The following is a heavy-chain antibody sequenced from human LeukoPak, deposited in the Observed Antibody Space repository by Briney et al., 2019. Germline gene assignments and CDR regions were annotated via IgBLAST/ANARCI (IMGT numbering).Heavy chain of an antibody. CDR1: GFTFDDYA. CDR3: STYLSQLAAI. D-gene: IGHD1-1*01. CDR2: ISGDGSST. V-gene: IGHV3-43*02. J-gene: IGHJ3*02. Sequence: GGSLRPSCAASGFTFDDYAIHWVRQVPGRGLEWVSLISGDGSSTYYADSVRGRFTISRDNSKNSLFLQMNSLRAEDTALYYCSTYLSQLAAIWGQGTMVTVSS.